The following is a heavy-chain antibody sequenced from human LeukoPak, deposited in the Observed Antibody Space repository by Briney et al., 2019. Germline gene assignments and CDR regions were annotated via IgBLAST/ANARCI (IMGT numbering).Heavy chain of an antibody. J-gene: IGHJ4*02. D-gene: IGHD3-22*01. V-gene: IGHV4-4*09. CDR1: GGSISSYY. Sequence: SETLSLTCTVSGGSISSYYWSWIRQPPGKGLEWIGYIYTGGSTNYNPSLKSRVTISVDTSKNQFSLKLSSVTAADTAVYYCARTYYYDSSGYYHDYWGQGTLVTVSS. CDR3: ARTYYYDSSGYYHDY. CDR2: IYTGGST.